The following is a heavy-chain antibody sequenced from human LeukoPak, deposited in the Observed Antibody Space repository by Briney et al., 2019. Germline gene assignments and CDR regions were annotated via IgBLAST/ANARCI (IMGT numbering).Heavy chain of an antibody. J-gene: IGHJ4*02. Sequence: SETLSLTCTVSGGSISSYYWSWIRQPPGKGLEWIGYIYYSGATNYNPSLEGRVTISVDTSKNQFSLKLSSVTAADTAVYYCARHGSGSYFAYWGQGTLVTVSS. CDR2: IYYSGAT. CDR3: ARHGSGSYFAY. CDR1: GGSISSYY. V-gene: IGHV4-59*08. D-gene: IGHD2-15*01.